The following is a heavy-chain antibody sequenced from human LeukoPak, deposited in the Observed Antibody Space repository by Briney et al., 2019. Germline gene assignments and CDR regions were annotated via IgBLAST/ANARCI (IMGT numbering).Heavy chain of an antibody. V-gene: IGHV4-34*01. Sequence: SETLSLTCAVYGGSFSGYHWSWIRQPPGKGLEWIGEINHSGSTNYNPSLKSRVTISVDTSKNQFSLKLSSVTAADTAVYYCARVFYGHFDYWGQGTLVTVSS. CDR3: ARVFYGHFDY. CDR1: GGSFSGYH. D-gene: IGHD3-10*01. J-gene: IGHJ4*02. CDR2: INHSGST.